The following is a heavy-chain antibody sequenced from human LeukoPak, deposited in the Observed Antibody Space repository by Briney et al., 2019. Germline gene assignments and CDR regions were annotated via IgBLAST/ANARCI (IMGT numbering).Heavy chain of an antibody. D-gene: IGHD4-17*01. CDR1: GGSISSYY. CDR3: ARHPLRHYGDFYYFDY. V-gene: IGHV4-59*08. J-gene: IGHJ4*02. CDR2: IYYSGST. Sequence: SETLSLTCTVSGGSISSYYWSWIRQPPGKGLEWIGYIYYSGSTNYNPSLKSRVTISVDTSKNQFSLKLSSVTAADTAVYYCARHPLRHYGDFYYFDYWGQGTLVTVSS.